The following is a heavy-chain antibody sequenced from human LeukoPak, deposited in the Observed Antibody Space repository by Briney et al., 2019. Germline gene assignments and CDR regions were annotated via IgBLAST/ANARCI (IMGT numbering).Heavy chain of an antibody. CDR3: ARDSHLSGDVDRFGYYYMDV. D-gene: IGHD3-10*01. Sequence: PSETLSLTCTVSGGSISSSGYCWGWIRQPPGKGLEWIGSIDYSGNTNYNPSLKSRVTIAVDMSKNQFSLKLSSVTAADTAVYYCARDSHLSGDVDRFGYYYMDVWGKGTTVTVSS. CDR2: IDYSGNT. CDR1: GGSISSSGYC. J-gene: IGHJ6*03. V-gene: IGHV4-39*02.